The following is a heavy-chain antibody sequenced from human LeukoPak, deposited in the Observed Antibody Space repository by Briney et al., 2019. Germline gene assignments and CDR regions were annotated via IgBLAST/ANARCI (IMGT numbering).Heavy chain of an antibody. CDR3: ARNSMVRGAPLDAFDI. Sequence: GGSLRLSCAASGFTFSSYGMSWVRQAPGKGLEWVSVIYSGGSTYYADSVKGRFTISRDNSKNTLYLQMNSLRAEDTAVYYCARNSMVRGAPLDAFDIWGQGTMVTVSS. CDR2: IYSGGST. V-gene: IGHV3-66*01. CDR1: GFTFSSYG. J-gene: IGHJ3*02. D-gene: IGHD3-10*01.